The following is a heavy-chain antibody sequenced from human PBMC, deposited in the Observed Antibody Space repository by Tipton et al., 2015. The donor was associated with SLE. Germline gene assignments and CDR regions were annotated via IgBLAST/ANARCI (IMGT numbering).Heavy chain of an antibody. J-gene: IGHJ6*02. CDR1: GYTFTSYD. CDR3: ARSGIAVAGTYGMDV. D-gene: IGHD6-19*01. Sequence: QSGAEVKKPGASVKVSCKASGYTFTSYDINWVRQATGQGLEWMGWMNPNSGNTGYAQKFQGRVTMTRNTSTSTVYMELSSLRSEDTAVYYCARSGIAVAGTYGMDVWGQGTTVTVSS. CDR2: MNPNSGNT. V-gene: IGHV1-8*01.